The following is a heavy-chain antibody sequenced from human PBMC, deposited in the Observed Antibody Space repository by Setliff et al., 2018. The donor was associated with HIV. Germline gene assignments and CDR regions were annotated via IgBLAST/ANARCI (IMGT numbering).Heavy chain of an antibody. V-gene: IGHV4-34*01. J-gene: IGHJ6*03. D-gene: IGHD3-16*02. CDR3: ARGLPGTYRYSYYYYYMDV. CDR2: INHSGST. CDR1: GGSFSGYY. Sequence: ETLSLTCAVYGGSFSGYYWSWIRQPPGKGLEWIGEINHSGSTNYNPSLKSRVTISIDTSKNQFSLKVGAVTAADTALYYCARGLPGTYRYSYYYYYMDVWDKGTTVT.